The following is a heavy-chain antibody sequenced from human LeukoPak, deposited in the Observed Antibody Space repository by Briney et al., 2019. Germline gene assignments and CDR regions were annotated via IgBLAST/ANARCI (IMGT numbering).Heavy chain of an antibody. D-gene: IGHD3-3*01. CDR3: ARQYYDFWSGYYNPSLRY. J-gene: IGHJ4*02. Sequence: ASVKVSCKASGYTFTGYYMHWVRQAPGQGLEWMGWINPNSGGTNYAQKFQGRVTMTRDTSISTAYMELSRLRSDDTAVYYCARQYYDFWSGYYNPSLRYWGQGNLVTVSS. CDR2: INPNSGGT. CDR1: GYTFTGYY. V-gene: IGHV1-2*02.